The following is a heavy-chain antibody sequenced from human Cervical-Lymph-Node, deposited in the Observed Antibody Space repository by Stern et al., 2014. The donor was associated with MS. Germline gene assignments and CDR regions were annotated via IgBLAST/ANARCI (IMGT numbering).Heavy chain of an antibody. CDR2: ISYSGNT. V-gene: IGHV4-31*03. J-gene: IGHJ4*02. CDR1: GGSVSSGSRY. Sequence: QVQLQESGPGLVKPSPTLSLTCTVSGGSVSSGSRYWSWIRQHPGKGLEWIGYISYSGNTYYSPSLQSRLTISMDTSKNQFSLKLRSVTAADTAIYYCARVTEFLRFFYPDYWGQGTLVTVSS. CDR3: ARVTEFLRFFYPDY. D-gene: IGHD3-3*01.